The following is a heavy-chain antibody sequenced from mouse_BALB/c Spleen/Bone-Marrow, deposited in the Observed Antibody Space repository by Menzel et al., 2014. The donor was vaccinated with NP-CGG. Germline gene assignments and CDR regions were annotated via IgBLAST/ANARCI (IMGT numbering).Heavy chain of an antibody. Sequence: EVQRVESGGGSVKPGGSLKLSCAASGFTFSSYTMSWVRQTPEKRLEWVATISSVGIYTYYPDSVKGRFTISRDNAKNTLYLQMSSLKSEDTAMYYCTRDLYDGYSYYAMDYWGQGTSVTVSS. J-gene: IGHJ4*01. V-gene: IGHV5-6-4*01. CDR1: GFTFSSYT. D-gene: IGHD2-3*01. CDR2: ISSVGIYT. CDR3: TRDLYDGYSYYAMDY.